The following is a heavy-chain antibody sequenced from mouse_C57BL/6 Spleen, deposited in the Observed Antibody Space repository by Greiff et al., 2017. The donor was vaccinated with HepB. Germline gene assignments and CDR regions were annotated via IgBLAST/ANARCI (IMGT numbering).Heavy chain of an antibody. V-gene: IGHV1-22*01. D-gene: IGHD2-4*01. CDR3: AEDYDAWFAY. Sequence: VQLQQSGPELVKPGASVKMSCKASGYTFTDYNMHWVKQSHGKSLEWIGYINPNNGGTSYNQKFKGKATLTVNKSSSTADMELRSLTSEDSAVYYCAEDYDAWFAYWGQGTLVTVSA. CDR2: INPNNGGT. CDR1: GYTFTDYN. J-gene: IGHJ3*01.